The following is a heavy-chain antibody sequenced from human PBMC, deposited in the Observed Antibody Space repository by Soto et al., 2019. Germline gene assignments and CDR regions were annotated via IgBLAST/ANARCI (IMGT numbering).Heavy chain of an antibody. J-gene: IGHJ6*02. Sequence: QVQLQESGPGLVKPSETLSLTCTVSGGSISSYYWSWIRQPAGKGLEWIGRIYTSGSTNYNPSLKGRVTMSVDTAKNQFSLKLSSVTAADTAVYYCLGLPMTTVTTGYYYGMDVWGQGTTVTVSS. CDR1: GGSISSYY. V-gene: IGHV4-4*07. CDR2: IYTSGST. CDR3: LGLPMTTVTTGYYYGMDV. D-gene: IGHD4-4*01.